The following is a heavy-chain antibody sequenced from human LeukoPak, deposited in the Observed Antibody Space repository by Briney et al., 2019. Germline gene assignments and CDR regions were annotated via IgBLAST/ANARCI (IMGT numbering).Heavy chain of an antibody. D-gene: IGHD3-22*01. CDR2: MYYSGST. CDR3: ARHAYYYDRSGSYEAFDI. CDR1: GGSITNYY. Sequence: KPSETLSLTCSVSGGSITNYYWSWIRQPPGKGLEWIGSMYYSGSTNYKPSLKSRVTISVDTSKNQFSLKLSSVTAADTAVYYCARHAYYYDRSGSYEAFDIWGQGTMVTVSS. V-gene: IGHV4-59*08. J-gene: IGHJ3*02.